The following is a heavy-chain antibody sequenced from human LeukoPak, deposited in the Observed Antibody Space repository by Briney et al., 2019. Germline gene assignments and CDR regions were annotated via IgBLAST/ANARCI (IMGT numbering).Heavy chain of an antibody. CDR3: TKGGSRHADN. CDR2: ISSDGSDT. CDR1: GITFSGYW. V-gene: IGHV3-74*03. D-gene: IGHD6-13*01. Sequence: GGSLRLSCTTSGITFSGYWMHWVRHAPGKGLVWVSRISSDGSDTKYADSVKGRFTISRDNAKSTLYLEMNSLRADDTAVYYCTKGGSRHADNWGQGTLVTVSS. J-gene: IGHJ4*02.